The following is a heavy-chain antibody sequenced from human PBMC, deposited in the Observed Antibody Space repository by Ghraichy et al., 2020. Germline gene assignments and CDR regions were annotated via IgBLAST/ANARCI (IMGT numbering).Heavy chain of an antibody. V-gene: IGHV4-31*03. CDR3: ARGGKGFSEYLGY. D-gene: IGHD3-3*01. J-gene: IGHJ4*02. CDR1: GGSISSGGYY. Sequence: TLSLTCTVSGGSISSGGYYWSWIRPHPGKGLEWIAYIYYSGSTYYNPSLKSRVTMSVDTSKNQFSLKLSSVTAADTAVYYCARGGKGFSEYLGYWGQGTLVTVAS. CDR2: IYYSGST.